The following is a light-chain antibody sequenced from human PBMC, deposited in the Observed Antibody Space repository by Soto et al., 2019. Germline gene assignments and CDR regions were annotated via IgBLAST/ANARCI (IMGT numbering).Light chain of an antibody. CDR1: QSISIW. CDR3: LQHNSYPWT. J-gene: IGKJ1*01. CDR2: DAS. Sequence: DIQMTQSPSTLSASVGDRVTITCRASQSISIWLAWYQKKPGKAPKVLIYDASSLQSGVPSRFSGSGSGTEFTLTISSLQPEDFATYYCLQHNSYPWTFGQGTKVDIK. V-gene: IGKV1-5*01.